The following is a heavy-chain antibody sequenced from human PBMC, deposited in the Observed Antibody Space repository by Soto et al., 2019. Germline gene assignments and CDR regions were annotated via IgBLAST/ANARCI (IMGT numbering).Heavy chain of an antibody. V-gene: IGHV1-69*01. J-gene: IGHJ6*02. D-gene: IGHD6-25*01. CDR2: IIPIFGTA. Sequence: QVQLVQSGAEVKKPGSSVKVSCKASGGTFSSYAISWVRQAPGQGLEWMGGIIPIFGTANYAQKFQGRVTITADEATSTAYMELSSLRSEDTAVYYCARDNRCSVDYYDSNGMDVWGQGTTVTVSS. CDR1: GGTFSSYA. CDR3: ARDNRCSVDYYDSNGMDV.